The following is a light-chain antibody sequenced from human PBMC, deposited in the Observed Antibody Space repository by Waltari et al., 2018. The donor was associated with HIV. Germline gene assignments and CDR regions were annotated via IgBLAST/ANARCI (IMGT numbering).Light chain of an antibody. CDR2: EVR. CDR3: SSYRSSSTPLWV. V-gene: IGLV2-14*01. Sequence: HSVLTQPASVSGSPGQSITISCTGTSSDVGSYNYVSWYQQHTDKAPKLMIYEVRMRPSGVSNRFSGSKSDNTASLTISGLQAEDEADYYCSSYRSSSTPLWVFGGGTKLTVL. J-gene: IGLJ3*02. CDR1: SSDVGSYNY.